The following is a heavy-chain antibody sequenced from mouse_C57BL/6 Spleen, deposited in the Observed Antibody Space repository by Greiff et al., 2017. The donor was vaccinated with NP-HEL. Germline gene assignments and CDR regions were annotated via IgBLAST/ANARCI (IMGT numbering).Heavy chain of an antibody. CDR1: GYAFSSSW. V-gene: IGHV1-82*01. CDR2: IYPGDGDT. Sequence: QVQLQQSGPELVKPGASVKISCKASGYAFSSSWMNWVKQRPGKGLEWIGRIYPGDGDTNYKGKVKGKATLTAAKYTSTAYMKLSSLTSVDSAVYFCARMGDYGSYAWFAYWGQGTLVTVSA. J-gene: IGHJ3*01. D-gene: IGHD2-3*01. CDR3: ARMGDYGSYAWFAY.